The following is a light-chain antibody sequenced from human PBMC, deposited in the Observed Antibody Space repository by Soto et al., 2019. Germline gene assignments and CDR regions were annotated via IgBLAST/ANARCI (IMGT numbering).Light chain of an antibody. V-gene: IGKV4-1*01. CDR2: WAS. J-gene: IGKJ4*01. CDR3: QQYYSTPLS. CDR1: QSVLYRSNNQNY. Sequence: IVMTQSPDSLAVSLVESATINCKSSQSVLYRSNNQNYLAWYQQKPGQPPKLLIYWASTRESGVPDRFTGSGSGTDFTLTISSLQAEDVAIYYCQQYYSTPLSFGGGTKVDIK.